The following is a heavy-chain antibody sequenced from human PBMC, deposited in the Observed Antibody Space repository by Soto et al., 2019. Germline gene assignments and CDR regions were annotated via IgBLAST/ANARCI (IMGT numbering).Heavy chain of an antibody. CDR3: ASWDSSSRSDWFDP. V-gene: IGHV1-69*02. D-gene: IGHD6-13*01. CDR2: TIPILGIA. CDR1: GGTFSSYT. Sequence: SVKVSCTASGGTFSSYTSSWVRQAPGQGLEWMGRTIPILGIANYAQKFQGRVTVTADKSTSTAYMELSSLRSEDTAVYYCASWDSSSRSDWFDPWGQGTLVTVSS. J-gene: IGHJ5*02.